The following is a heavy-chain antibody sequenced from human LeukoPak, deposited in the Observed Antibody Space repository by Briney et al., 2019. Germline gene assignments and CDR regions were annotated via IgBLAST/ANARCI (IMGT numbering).Heavy chain of an antibody. V-gene: IGHV1-69*01. CDR1: GGTFISYA. J-gene: IGHJ6*02. D-gene: IGHD3-22*01. CDR3: ARGNYYDSSGYYNYYYYGMDV. CDR2: IIPIFGTA. Sequence: SVKVSCKASGGTFISYAISWVRQAPGQGLEWMGGIIPIFGTANYAQKLQGRVTITADESTSTAYMELSSLRSEDTAVYYCARGNYYDSSGYYNYYYYGMDVWGQGTTVTVSS.